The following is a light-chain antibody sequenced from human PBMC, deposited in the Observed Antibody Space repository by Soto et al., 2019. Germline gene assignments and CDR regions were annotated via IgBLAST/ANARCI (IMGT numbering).Light chain of an antibody. J-gene: IGKJ5*01. CDR1: QDIRYY. CDR3: QQYDSLPIT. Sequence: IQMPQSPSSLSASVGDRVTITCQASQDIRYYLNWFQQKPGKAPKVLIYDASRLETGVPSRFSGTGSGTYFSLAISSLQPEDIVTYYCQQYDSLPITFGQGTRLEIK. CDR2: DAS. V-gene: IGKV1-33*01.